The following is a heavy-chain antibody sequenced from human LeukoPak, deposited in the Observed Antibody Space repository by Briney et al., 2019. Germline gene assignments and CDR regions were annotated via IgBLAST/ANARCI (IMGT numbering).Heavy chain of an antibody. Sequence: SETLSLTCTVSGGSISNYYWSWIRQPPGKGLEWIGYVYYSGNTNYNPSLKSRVTISVDTSKNQFSLKLTSVTAADTAVYFCARGGWYLDYWGQGTLVTVSS. CDR3: ARGGWYLDY. J-gene: IGHJ4*02. D-gene: IGHD2-15*01. CDR1: GGSISNYY. V-gene: IGHV4-59*01. CDR2: VYYSGNT.